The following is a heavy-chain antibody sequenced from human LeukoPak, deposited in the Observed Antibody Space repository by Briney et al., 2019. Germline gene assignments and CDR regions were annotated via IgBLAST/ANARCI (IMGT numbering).Heavy chain of an antibody. Sequence: SVKVSCKASGGTFSSYAISWVRQAPGQGLEWMGGIIPIFGTANYAQKFQGRVTITADKSTSTAYMELSGLRSEDTAVYYCARVTGYRIEDYFDYWGQGTLVTVSS. CDR2: IIPIFGTA. V-gene: IGHV1-69*06. D-gene: IGHD6-13*01. CDR3: ARVTGYRIEDYFDY. CDR1: GGTFSSYA. J-gene: IGHJ4*02.